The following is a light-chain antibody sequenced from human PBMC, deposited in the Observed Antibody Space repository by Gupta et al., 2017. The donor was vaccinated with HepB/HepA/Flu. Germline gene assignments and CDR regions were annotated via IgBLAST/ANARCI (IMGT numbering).Light chain of an antibody. CDR3: CSYAGSSTYV. Sequence: SALTPPPSVSWPRGQSTTISSPATSSDVGSYNLVSWYQQHPGKAPKLMIYEVSKRPSGVSNRFSGSKSGNTASLTISGLQAEDEADYYCCSYAGSSTYVFGTGTKVTVL. CDR2: EVS. CDR1: SSDVGSYNL. V-gene: IGLV2-23*02. J-gene: IGLJ1*01.